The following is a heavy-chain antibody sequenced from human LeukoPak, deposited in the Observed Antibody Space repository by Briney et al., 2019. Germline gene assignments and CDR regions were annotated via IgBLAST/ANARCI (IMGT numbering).Heavy chain of an antibody. J-gene: IGHJ5*02. Sequence: PGRSLRLSCAASGFTFDDYAMHWVRQAPGKGLEWVSGISWNSGSIGYADSVKGRFTISGDNAKNSLYLQMNSLRAEDTALYYCAKANQAMVRGVPNWFDPWGQGTLVTVSS. D-gene: IGHD3-10*01. CDR1: GFTFDDYA. CDR2: ISWNSGSI. CDR3: AKANQAMVRGVPNWFDP. V-gene: IGHV3-9*01.